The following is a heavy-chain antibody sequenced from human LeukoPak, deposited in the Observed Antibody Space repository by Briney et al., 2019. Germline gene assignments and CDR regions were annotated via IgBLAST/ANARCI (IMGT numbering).Heavy chain of an antibody. D-gene: IGHD3-10*01. J-gene: IGHJ5*02. Sequence: SGGSLRLSCAASGFTFSSYSMNWVRQAPGKGLEWVSSISSGSSYIYYADSVKGRFTISRDNAKNSLYLQMNSLRAEDTAVYYCARDIRNNYYGSPPNWYDPWGQGTLVTVSS. V-gene: IGHV3-21*01. CDR2: ISSGSSYI. CDR3: ARDIRNNYYGSPPNWYDP. CDR1: GFTFSSYS.